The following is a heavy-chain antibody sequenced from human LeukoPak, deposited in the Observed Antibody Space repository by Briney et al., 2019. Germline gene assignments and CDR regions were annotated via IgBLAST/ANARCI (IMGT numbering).Heavy chain of an antibody. CDR2: ISYDGSNK. D-gene: IGHD2-15*01. Sequence: GGSLRLSCAASGFTFSSYAMHWVRQAPGKGLEWVAVISYDGSNKYYADSVKGRFTISRDNSKNTLYLQMNSLRAEDTAVYYCARDSASGYCSDGSCYPFYYYYYGMDVWGQGTTVTVSS. CDR3: ARDSASGYCSDGSCYPFYYYYYGMDV. CDR1: GFTFSSYA. V-gene: IGHV3-30-3*01. J-gene: IGHJ6*02.